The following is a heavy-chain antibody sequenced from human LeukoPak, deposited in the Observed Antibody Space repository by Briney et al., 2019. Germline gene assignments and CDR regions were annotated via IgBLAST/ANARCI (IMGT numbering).Heavy chain of an antibody. J-gene: IGHJ4*02. CDR3: ARDYHRPDTAMVTPSYYFDY. CDR2: INPNSGGT. Sequence: ASVKVSCKASGYTFTGYYMHWVRRAPGQGLEWMGWINPNSGGTNYAQKFQGRVTMTRDTSISTAYMELSRLRSDDTAVYYCARDYHRPDTAMVTPSYYFDYWGQGTLVTVSS. CDR1: GYTFTGYY. V-gene: IGHV1-2*02. D-gene: IGHD5-18*01.